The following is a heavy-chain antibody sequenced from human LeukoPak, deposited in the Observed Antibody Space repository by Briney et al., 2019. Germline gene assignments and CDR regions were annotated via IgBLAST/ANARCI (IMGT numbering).Heavy chain of an antibody. V-gene: IGHV1-69*13. J-gene: IGHJ4*02. Sequence: SVKVSCKASGYTFTSYDINWVRQAPGQGLEWMGGIIPIFGTANYAQKFQGRVTITADESTSTAYMELSSLRSEHTAVYYCARGLYYYDSSGPIDYWGQGTLVTVSS. CDR1: GYTFTSYD. D-gene: IGHD3-22*01. CDR2: IIPIFGTA. CDR3: ARGLYYYDSSGPIDY.